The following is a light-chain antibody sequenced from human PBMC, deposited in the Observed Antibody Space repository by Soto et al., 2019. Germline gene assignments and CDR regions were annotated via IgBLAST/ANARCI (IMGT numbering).Light chain of an antibody. CDR1: QSISSY. Sequence: DIQMTQSPSSLSASLGDRVTITCRASQSISSYLNWYQQKPGKAPKLLIYDASSLQSGVPSRFSGSGSGTDFTLTISSLQPEDFATYYCQQSYSTRWTFGQGTKVEIK. CDR3: QQSYSTRWT. CDR2: DAS. J-gene: IGKJ1*01. V-gene: IGKV1-39*01.